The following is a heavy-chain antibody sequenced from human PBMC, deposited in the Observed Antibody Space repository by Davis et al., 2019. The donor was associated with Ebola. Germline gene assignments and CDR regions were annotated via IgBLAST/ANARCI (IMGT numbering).Heavy chain of an antibody. CDR3: AREGAMEGGDGMDV. Sequence: GESLKISCAASGFTFSSYEMNWVRQAPGKGLEWVSYISSSGSTIYYADSVKGRFTISRDYAENTLYLQMNNLRAEDTAVYYCAREGAMEGGDGMDVWGQGTTVTVSS. D-gene: IGHD5-18*01. CDR2: ISSSGSTI. CDR1: GFTFSSYE. J-gene: IGHJ6*02. V-gene: IGHV3-48*03.